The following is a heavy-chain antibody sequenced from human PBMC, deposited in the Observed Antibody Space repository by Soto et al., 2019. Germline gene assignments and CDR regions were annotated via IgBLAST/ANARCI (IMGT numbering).Heavy chain of an antibody. V-gene: IGHV3-53*01. J-gene: IGHJ4*02. D-gene: IGHD3-3*01. CDR1: GFTVSSNY. CDR3: ARDYDFWNGYYV. Sequence: GGSLRLSCAASGFTVSSNYMSWVRQAPGKGLEWVSVIYSGGSTYYADSVKGRFTISRDNSKNTLYLQMNSLRAEDTAVYYCARDYDFWNGYYVWGQGTLVTVSS. CDR2: IYSGGST.